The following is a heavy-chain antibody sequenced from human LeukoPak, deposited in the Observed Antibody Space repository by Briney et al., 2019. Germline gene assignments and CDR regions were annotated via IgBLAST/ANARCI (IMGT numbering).Heavy chain of an antibody. Sequence: ASVKVSCKASGGTFSSYAISWVRQAPGQGLEWMGGIIPIFGTANYAQKFQGRVTITTDESTSTAYMELSSLRSEDTAVYYCAREIVVVPAAKRYNNWFDPWGQGTLVTVSS. V-gene: IGHV1-69*05. CDR2: IIPIFGTA. CDR3: AREIVVVPAAKRYNNWFDP. D-gene: IGHD2-2*01. CDR1: GGTFSSYA. J-gene: IGHJ5*02.